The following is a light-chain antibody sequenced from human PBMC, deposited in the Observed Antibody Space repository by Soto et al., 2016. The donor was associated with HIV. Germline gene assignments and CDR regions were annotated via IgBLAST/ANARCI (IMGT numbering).Light chain of an antibody. Sequence: SYELTQPPSVSVSPGQTASITCSGDKLGNKFTSWYQQKPGQSPLLVIHQDNKRPSGIPDRFSGSNSGNTATLTIRGTQAMDEADYYCQTSDSGTYVFGTGTKVTVL. V-gene: IGLV3-1*01. CDR3: QTSDSGTYV. CDR1: KLGNKF. CDR2: QDN. J-gene: IGLJ1*01.